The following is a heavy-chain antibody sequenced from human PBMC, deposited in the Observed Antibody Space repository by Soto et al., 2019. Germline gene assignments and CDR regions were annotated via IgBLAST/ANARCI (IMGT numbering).Heavy chain of an antibody. Sequence: PSETLSLTCTVSGGSISSGDYYWSWIRQPPWKGLEWIGYIYYSGSTYYNPSLKSRVTISVDTSKNQFSLKLSSVTAADTAVYYCARGGAAAGNWFDPWGQGTLVTVSS. D-gene: IGHD6-13*01. CDR3: ARGGAAAGNWFDP. V-gene: IGHV4-30-4*01. J-gene: IGHJ5*02. CDR1: GGSISSGDYY. CDR2: IYYSGST.